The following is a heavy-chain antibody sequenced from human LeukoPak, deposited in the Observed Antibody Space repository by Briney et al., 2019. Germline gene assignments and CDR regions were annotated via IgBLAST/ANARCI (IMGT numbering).Heavy chain of an antibody. D-gene: IGHD3-3*01. CDR2: INHSGST. V-gene: IGHV4-34*01. Sequence: SETLSLTCAVYGGSFSGYYWSWIRQPPGKGLEWIGEINHSGSTNYNPSLKSRVTISVDTSKNQFSLKLSSVTAADTAVYYCARGPTQYYDFWSGYFGAFDIWGQGTMVTVPS. CDR3: ARGPTQYYDFWSGYFGAFDI. CDR1: GGSFSGYY. J-gene: IGHJ3*02.